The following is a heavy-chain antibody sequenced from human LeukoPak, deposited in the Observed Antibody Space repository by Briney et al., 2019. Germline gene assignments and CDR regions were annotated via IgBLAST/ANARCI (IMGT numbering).Heavy chain of an antibody. V-gene: IGHV1-18*04. J-gene: IGHJ4*02. Sequence: ASVKVSCKASGYTFTGYYMHWVRQAPGQGLEWMGWISVDNGNTNYAQNLQGRVTMTTDTSTSTAYMELRSLRSDDTAVYYCAREVVVRGVGTVDYWGQGTLVTVSS. D-gene: IGHD3-10*01. CDR2: ISVDNGNT. CDR1: GYTFTGYY. CDR3: AREVVVRGVGTVDY.